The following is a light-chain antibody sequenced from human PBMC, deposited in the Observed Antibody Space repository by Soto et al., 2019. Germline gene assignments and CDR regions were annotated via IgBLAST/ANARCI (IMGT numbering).Light chain of an antibody. Sequence: QSVLTQPASVSGSPGQSITISCTGTSSDVGAYIFVSWYQQYPGKAPKLMIYDITNRPSGVSNRFSGSKAGNTASLTISGIQAEDEADYYCVSFTTSKSYVFGTGTKVTVL. J-gene: IGLJ1*01. CDR3: VSFTTSKSYV. CDR2: DIT. CDR1: SSDVGAYIF. V-gene: IGLV2-14*01.